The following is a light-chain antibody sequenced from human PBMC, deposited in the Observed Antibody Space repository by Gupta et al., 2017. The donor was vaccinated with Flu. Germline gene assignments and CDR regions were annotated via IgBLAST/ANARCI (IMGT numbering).Light chain of an antibody. CDR2: DVT. CDR1: SSDIGSYNY. J-gene: IGLJ2*01. CDR3: SSCTSSTTLV. Sequence: QSALTQPASVSGSPGQSITISCTGTSSDIGSYNYVPWYQQHPGKAPKLLIYDVTNRPSGVSNRFSGSKSGDTASLTISGLQAEDEADYYCSSCTSSTTLVFGGGTKLTVL. V-gene: IGLV2-14*01.